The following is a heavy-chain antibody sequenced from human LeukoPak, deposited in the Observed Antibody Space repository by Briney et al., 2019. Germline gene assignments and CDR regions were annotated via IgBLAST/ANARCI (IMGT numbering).Heavy chain of an antibody. CDR3: AKDLTGIVATIDY. D-gene: IGHD5-12*01. CDR1: GFTFSTYG. Sequence: GGSLRLSCAASGFTFSTYGMHWVRQAPGKGLEWVAFIRYDGSNKYYADSVEGRFTISRDNSKDTLYLQMNSLRAEDTAVYYCAKDLTGIVATIDYWGQGTLVTVSS. CDR2: IRYDGSNK. V-gene: IGHV3-30*02. J-gene: IGHJ4*02.